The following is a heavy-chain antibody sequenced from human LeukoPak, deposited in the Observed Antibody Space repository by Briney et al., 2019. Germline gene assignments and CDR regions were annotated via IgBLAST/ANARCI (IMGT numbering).Heavy chain of an antibody. Sequence: GGSLRLPCAASGFTFSSYWMHWVRQAPGKGLVWVSRISSDGSSTTYADSVKGRFTISRDNAKNMLYLQMNSLRAEDTAVYYCARGYSGSYRVDYWGQGTLVTVSS. CDR2: ISSDGSST. CDR3: ARGYSGSYRVDY. D-gene: IGHD1-26*01. J-gene: IGHJ4*02. V-gene: IGHV3-74*01. CDR1: GFTFSSYW.